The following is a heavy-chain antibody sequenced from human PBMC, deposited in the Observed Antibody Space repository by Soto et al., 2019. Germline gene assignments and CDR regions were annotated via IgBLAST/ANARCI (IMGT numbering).Heavy chain of an antibody. V-gene: IGHV4-59*08. Sequence: ETLSLTCTVSGGSIRDYYGGWIRQSPGKGLEWIGYIYYTGTTKYNPSLKSRVTISVDSSKNQFSLKLDSVTAADTAVYYCARLGGYYQAFDSWGQGTLVTVSS. D-gene: IGHD3-22*01. J-gene: IGHJ4*02. CDR2: IYYTGTT. CDR1: GGSIRDYY. CDR3: ARLGGYYQAFDS.